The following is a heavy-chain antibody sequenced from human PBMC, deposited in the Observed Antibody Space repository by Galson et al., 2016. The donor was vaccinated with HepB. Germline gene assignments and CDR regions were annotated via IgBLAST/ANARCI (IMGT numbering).Heavy chain of an antibody. CDR3: VRGVFDS. CDR2: ISGTTSYI. J-gene: IGHJ4*02. V-gene: IGHV3-21*01. Sequence: SLRLSCAASGFTFSNYAMRWVRQAPGKGLEWVSSISGTTSYIFYADSVKGRFIISRDNAKNSLYLQMNSLTAEDTAVYYCVRGVFDSWGQGTLVTVSS. CDR1: GFTFSNYA.